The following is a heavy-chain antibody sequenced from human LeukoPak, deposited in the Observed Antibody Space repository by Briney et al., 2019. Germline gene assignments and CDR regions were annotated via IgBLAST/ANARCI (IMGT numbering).Heavy chain of an antibody. CDR1: GGSFSGYY. CDR3: ARGTRSSTFDY. D-gene: IGHD6-13*01. CDR2: INHSGST. V-gene: IGHV4-34*01. Sequence: SETLSLTCAAYGGSFSGYYWSWIRQPPGKGLEWIGEINHSGSTNYNPSLKSRVTISVDTSKNQFSLKLSSVTAADTAVYYCARGTRSSTFDYWGQGTLVTVSS. J-gene: IGHJ4*02.